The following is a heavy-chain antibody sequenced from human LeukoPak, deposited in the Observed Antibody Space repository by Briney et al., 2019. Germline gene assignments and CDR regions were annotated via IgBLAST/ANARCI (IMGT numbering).Heavy chain of an antibody. J-gene: IGHJ5*02. CDR1: GYTFTALS. CDR3: ATLFYDISSDYYDNLFDP. CDR2: FDPEYGGT. V-gene: IGHV1-24*01. D-gene: IGHD3-3*01. Sequence: GASVKVSCKVSGYTFTALSIHWVRQAPGKGLEWMGGFDPEYGGTIYAQKFQGRVSMTADTSTDTAYMELSSLRSEDTVVYFCATLFYDISSDYYDNLFDPWGQGTLVTVSS.